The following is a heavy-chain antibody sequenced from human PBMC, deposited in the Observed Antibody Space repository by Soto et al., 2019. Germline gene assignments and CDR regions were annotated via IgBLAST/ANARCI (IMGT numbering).Heavy chain of an antibody. J-gene: IGHJ4*02. CDR1: GFTFSGYA. CDR2: ISYDGSNK. CDR3: ARDHYSDSSGGYFDY. Sequence: QVQLVESGGGVVQPGRSLRLSCAASGFTFSGYAMHWVRQAPGRGLEWVAVISYDGSNKYYADSVKGRLTISRDNSKNTVYLQLNGLRAEDTAVYYCARDHYSDSSGGYFDYWGQGTLVTVS. V-gene: IGHV3-30-3*01. D-gene: IGHD3-22*01.